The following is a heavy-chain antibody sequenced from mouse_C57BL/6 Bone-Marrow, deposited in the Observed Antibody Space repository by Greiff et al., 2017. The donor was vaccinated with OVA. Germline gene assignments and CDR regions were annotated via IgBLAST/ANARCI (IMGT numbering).Heavy chain of an antibody. J-gene: IGHJ1*03. CDR2: ISYSGST. CDR3: ARIPYYGSSRYFDD. Sequence: EVKVEESGPGLAKPSQSLSLSCSVTGYSFTSYYWNWIRKFPGNKLEYMGYISYSGSTYYNPSLKSRISITRDTSKNKYYLQLNSVTTEDTATYYGARIPYYGSSRYFDDWGTGTTVTVSS. CDR1: GYSFTSYY. D-gene: IGHD1-1*01. V-gene: IGHV3-8*01.